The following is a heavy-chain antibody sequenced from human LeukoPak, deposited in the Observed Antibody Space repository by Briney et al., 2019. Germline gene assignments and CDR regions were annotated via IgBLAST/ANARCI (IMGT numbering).Heavy chain of an antibody. CDR1: DGSLSGYY. D-gene: IGHD1-14*01. V-gene: IGHV4-34*01. Sequence: SETLSLTCAVYDGSLSGYYWSWIHQPPGKGLEWIGEINHSGSTNYNPSLKSRVTISVDTSKNEFSLNLKSVTAADTAVYYCARGPEWAYFDPWGQGTLVTVSS. J-gene: IGHJ5*02. CDR3: ARGPEWAYFDP. CDR2: INHSGST.